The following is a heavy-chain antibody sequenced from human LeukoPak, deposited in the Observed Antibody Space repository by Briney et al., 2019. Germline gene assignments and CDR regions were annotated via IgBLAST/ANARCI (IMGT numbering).Heavy chain of an antibody. V-gene: IGHV3-7*01. J-gene: IGHJ3*02. D-gene: IGHD4-17*01. CDR2: IKQDGSAK. CDR3: ARGDFSDYGDYVDAFDI. CDR1: GFTFNNYW. Sequence: GGSLRLSCAASGFTFNNYWMSWVRQVLGKGLQWVANIKQDGSAKFYVDSVKGRFTISRDNTKNSLYLRMNSLRVEDTAVYYCARGDFSDYGDYVDAFDIWGQGTMVTVSS.